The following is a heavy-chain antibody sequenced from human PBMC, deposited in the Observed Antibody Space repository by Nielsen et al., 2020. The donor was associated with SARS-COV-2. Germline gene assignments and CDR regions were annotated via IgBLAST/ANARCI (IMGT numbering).Heavy chain of an antibody. CDR2: ISSSGSTI. Sequence: GESLKISCAASGFTFSSYTMNWVRQAPGKGLEWVSYISSSGSTIYYADSVKGRFTISRDNAKNSLYLQMNSLRAEDTAVYYCARARYYYGSGPFDYWGQGTLVTVSS. V-gene: IGHV3-48*04. J-gene: IGHJ4*02. D-gene: IGHD3-10*01. CDR3: ARARYYYGSGPFDY. CDR1: GFTFSSYT.